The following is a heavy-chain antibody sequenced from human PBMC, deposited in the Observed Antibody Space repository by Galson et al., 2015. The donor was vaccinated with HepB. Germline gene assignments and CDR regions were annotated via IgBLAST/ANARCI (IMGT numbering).Heavy chain of an antibody. CDR1: GFTFSSYG. D-gene: IGHD5-12*01. Sequence: SLRLSCAASGFTFSSYGMHWVRQAPGKGLEWVAVIWYDGSNKYYADSVKGRFTISRDNSKNTLYLQMNSLRAEDTAVYYCARDPGGYSGYEPLYGMDVWGQGTTVTVSS. CDR2: IWYDGSNK. CDR3: ARDPGGYSGYEPLYGMDV. J-gene: IGHJ6*02. V-gene: IGHV3-33*08.